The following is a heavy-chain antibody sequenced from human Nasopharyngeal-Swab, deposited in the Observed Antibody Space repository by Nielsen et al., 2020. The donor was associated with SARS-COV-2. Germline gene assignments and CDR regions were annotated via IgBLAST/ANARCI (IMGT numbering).Heavy chain of an antibody. CDR3: AKDDPGFTPDYSNYGV. CDR2: ISGSGGST. CDR1: GFTFSSYA. J-gene: IGHJ4*02. Sequence: GGSLRLSRAASGFTFSSYAMSWVRQAPGKGLEWVSAISGSGGSTCYADSVKGRFTISRDNSKNTLYLQMNSLRAEDTAVYYCAKDDPGFTPDYSNYGVWGQGTLVTVSS. D-gene: IGHD4-11*01. V-gene: IGHV3-23*01.